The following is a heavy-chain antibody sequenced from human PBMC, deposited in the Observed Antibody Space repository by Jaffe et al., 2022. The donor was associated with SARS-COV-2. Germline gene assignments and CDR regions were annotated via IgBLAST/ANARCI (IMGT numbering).Heavy chain of an antibody. CDR1: GFTFSSYA. J-gene: IGHJ4*02. CDR3: ASRGYCTNGVCIDY. CDR2: ISGSGGST. Sequence: EVQLLESGGGLVQPGGSLRLSCAASGFTFSSYAMSWVRQAPGKGLEWVSAISGSGGSTYYADSVKGRFTISRDNSKNTLYLQMNSLRAEDTAVYYCASRGYCTNGVCIDYWGQGTLVTVSS. V-gene: IGHV3-23*01. D-gene: IGHD2-8*01.